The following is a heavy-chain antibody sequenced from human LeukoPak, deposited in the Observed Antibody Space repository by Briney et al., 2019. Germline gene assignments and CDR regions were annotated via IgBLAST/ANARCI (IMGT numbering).Heavy chain of an antibody. CDR2: INPSGGST. Sequence: ASVKVSCKASGYTFTSYYMHWVRQAPGQGLEWMGIINPSGGSTSYAQKFQGRVTMTRDMSTSTVYMELSSLRSEDTAVYYCAREIVGATLDYWGQGTLVTVSS. D-gene: IGHD1-26*01. CDR1: GYTFTSYY. V-gene: IGHV1-46*01. J-gene: IGHJ4*02. CDR3: AREIVGATLDY.